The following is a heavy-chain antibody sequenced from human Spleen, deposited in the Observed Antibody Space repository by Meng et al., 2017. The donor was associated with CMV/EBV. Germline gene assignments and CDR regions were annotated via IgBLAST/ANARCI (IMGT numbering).Heavy chain of an antibody. V-gene: IGHV3-30*04. J-gene: IGHJ4*02. D-gene: IGHD6-13*01. CDR2: LSNDGTNK. CDR3: ARDVPSSSWYVGFDY. Sequence: GGSLRLSCTASGFTFGDYAMHWVRQAPGKGLEWVAVLSNDGTNKYDAESVKGRFTISRDNSKNTLYLQMNSLRAEDTAVYYCARDVPSSSWYVGFDYWGQGTLVTVSS. CDR1: GFTFGDYA.